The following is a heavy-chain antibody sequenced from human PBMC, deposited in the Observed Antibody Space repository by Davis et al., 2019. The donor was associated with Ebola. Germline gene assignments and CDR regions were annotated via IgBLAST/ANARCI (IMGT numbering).Heavy chain of an antibody. Sequence: PGGSLRLSCAASGFPSGFPFTTYGMHWVRQAPGKGLEWVALLSNDGTNEKYADSVRGRFTISRDNSKNTVFLQMNSLRGDDTAMYYCARDRAYKMFDYWGQGTQVTVSS. CDR3: ARDRAYKMFDY. J-gene: IGHJ4*02. V-gene: IGHV3-30*03. CDR1: GFPSGFPFTTYG. D-gene: IGHD3-16*01. CDR2: LSNDGTNE.